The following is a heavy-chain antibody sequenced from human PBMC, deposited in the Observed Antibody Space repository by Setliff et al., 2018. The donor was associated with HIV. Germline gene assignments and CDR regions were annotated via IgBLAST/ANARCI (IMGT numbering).Heavy chain of an antibody. CDR1: GYMFIAYG. CDR3: ARDDGGNNYAEAFDV. V-gene: IGHV1-18*01. Sequence: ASVKVSCKTSGYMFIAYGMSWVRRAPGQGLEWMGWIGPYNARTEYAQKFQGRVSLTIDTSASTAYMELRSLRSADTAVYYCARDDGGNNYAEAFDVWGQGTMVTVSS. CDR2: IGPYNART. J-gene: IGHJ3*01. D-gene: IGHD3-16*01.